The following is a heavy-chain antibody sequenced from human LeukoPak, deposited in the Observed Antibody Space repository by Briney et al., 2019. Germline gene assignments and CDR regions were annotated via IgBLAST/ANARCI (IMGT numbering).Heavy chain of an antibody. J-gene: IGHJ6*03. Sequence: GASVKLSCKASGYTFTSYDINWVRQATGQGLEWMGWMNPNSGNTGYAQKFQGRVTITRNTSISTAYMELSSLRSEDTAVYYCARVGCSSTSCYADYYYYMDVWGKGTTVTVSS. CDR2: MNPNSGNT. CDR3: ARVGCSSTSCYADYYYYMDV. D-gene: IGHD2-2*01. CDR1: GYTFTSYD. V-gene: IGHV1-8*03.